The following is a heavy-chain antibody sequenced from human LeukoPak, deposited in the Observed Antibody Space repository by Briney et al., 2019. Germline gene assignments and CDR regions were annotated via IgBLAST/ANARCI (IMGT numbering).Heavy chain of an antibody. V-gene: IGHV4-34*01. CDR2: INHSGST. J-gene: IGHJ4*02. Sequence: KPSETLSLTCAVYGGSSSVYYWSWIRQPPGKGLEWIGEINHSGSTNYNPSLKSRVTMSVDTSKNQFSLKLTSVTAADTSVYNCARVGYQLLTWRHLGDYWGQGTLVTVSS. CDR3: ARVGYQLLTWRHLGDY. CDR1: GGSSSVYY. D-gene: IGHD2-2*01.